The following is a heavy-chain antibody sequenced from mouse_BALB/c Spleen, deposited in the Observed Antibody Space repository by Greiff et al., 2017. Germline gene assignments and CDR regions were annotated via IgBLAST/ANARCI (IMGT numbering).Heavy chain of an antibody. V-gene: IGHV3-2*02. D-gene: IGHD2-13*01. Sequence: EVQLVESGPGLVKPSQSLSLTCTATGYTITSDYAWYWIRKFAGNKLESMGYISYSGSTSYNPNLKSRSSITRDTSTNRYFLQLKSVTTEDTATYYCARGESLADFDYWGQGTTLTVSS. CDR3: ARGESLADFDY. CDR2: ISYSGST. CDR1: GYTITSDYA. J-gene: IGHJ2*01.